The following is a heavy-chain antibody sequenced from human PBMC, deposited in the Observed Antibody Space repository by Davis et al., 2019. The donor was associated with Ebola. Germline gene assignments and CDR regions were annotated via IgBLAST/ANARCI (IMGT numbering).Heavy chain of an antibody. D-gene: IGHD3-22*01. J-gene: IGHJ6*03. CDR2: IYYSGST. CDR3: ARDHRYDSSGYDYYFYMDV. CDR1: GGSISRGGSY. V-gene: IGHV4-31*03. Sequence: PSETLSLTCTVSGGSISRGGSYWTWIRQHPGKGLEWIGYIYYSGSTYHKPSLKSRVTISLDTSKNQFSLNLYSVAAADTAVYYCARDHRYDSSGYDYYFYMDVWGKGTTVTVAS.